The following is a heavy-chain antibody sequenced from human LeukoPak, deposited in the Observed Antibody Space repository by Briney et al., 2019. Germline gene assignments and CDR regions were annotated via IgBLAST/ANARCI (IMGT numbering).Heavy chain of an antibody. V-gene: IGHV3-11*01. D-gene: IGHD2-2*01. CDR1: GFTFSDYY. J-gene: IGHJ3*02. CDR2: ISGSGSTT. Sequence: PGGSLRLSCAASGFTFSDYYMSWIRQAPGEGLEWVSYISGSGSTTYYADSVKGRFTISRDNAKNSLYLQMNSLRAEDTAVYYCARDCSSTSCPKGSFAFDIWGQGTVVTVSS. CDR3: ARDCSSTSCPKGSFAFDI.